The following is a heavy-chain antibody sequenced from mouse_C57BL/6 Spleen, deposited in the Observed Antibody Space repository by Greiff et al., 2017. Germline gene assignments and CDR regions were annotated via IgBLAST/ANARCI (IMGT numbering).Heavy chain of an antibody. D-gene: IGHD2-10*02. J-gene: IGHJ4*01. Sequence: QVQLQQPGAELVKPGASVKLSCKASGYTFTSYWMHWVKQRPGRGLEWIGRIAPNSGGTKYNEKFKSKATLTVDKPSSTAYMQLSSRTSEDSAVFDGSRNGEYGNPPMDYWGQGTSVTVSS. CDR1: GYTFTSYW. CDR3: SRNGEYGNPPMDY. CDR2: IAPNSGGT. V-gene: IGHV1-72*01.